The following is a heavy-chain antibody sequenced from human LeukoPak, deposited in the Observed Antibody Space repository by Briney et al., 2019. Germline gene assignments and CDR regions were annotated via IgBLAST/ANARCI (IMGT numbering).Heavy chain of an antibody. D-gene: IGHD3-22*01. CDR1: GFTVSSNY. CDR2: IYSGGST. V-gene: IGHV3-53*01. J-gene: IGHJ3*02. CDR3: ARDPGDYYDSSGYYVGAFDI. Sequence: GGSLRLSCAASGFTVSSNYMSWVRQAPGKGLEWVSVIYSGGSTYYADSVKGRFTISRDNSKNTLYLQMNSLRAEDTAVYYCARDPGDYYDSSGYYVGAFDIWGQGTMGTVSS.